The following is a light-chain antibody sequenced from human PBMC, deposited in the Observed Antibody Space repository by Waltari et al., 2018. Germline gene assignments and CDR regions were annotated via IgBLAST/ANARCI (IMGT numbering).Light chain of an antibody. CDR3: QSPDSRGTMV. Sequence: SYEVTQPPSVSVSPGQTARITCPADALPKRYAYWYQQKPGQVPVLVIYKTTGRPSGIPERFSGSISGTAVTLTISGVRAEDEADYYCQSPDSRGTMVFGGGTKLTVL. CDR2: KTT. CDR1: ALPKRY. J-gene: IGLJ2*01. V-gene: IGLV3-25*03.